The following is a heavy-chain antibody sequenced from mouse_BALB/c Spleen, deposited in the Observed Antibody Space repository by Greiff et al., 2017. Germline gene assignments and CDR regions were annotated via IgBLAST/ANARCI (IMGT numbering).Heavy chain of an antibody. CDR3: AKALNYDYAMDY. V-gene: IGHV5-4*02. CDR1: GFTFSDYY. Sequence: EVQGVESGGGLVKPGGSLKLSCAASGFTFSDYYMYWVRQTPEKRLEWVATISDGGSYTYYPDSVKGRFTISRDNAKNNLYLQMSSLKSEDTAMYYCAKALNYDYAMDYWGQGTSVTVSS. J-gene: IGHJ4*01. D-gene: IGHD2-1*01. CDR2: ISDGGSYT.